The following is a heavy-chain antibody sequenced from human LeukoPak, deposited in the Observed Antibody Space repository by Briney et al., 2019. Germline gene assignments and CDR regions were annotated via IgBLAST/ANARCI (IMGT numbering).Heavy chain of an antibody. J-gene: IGHJ5*02. D-gene: IGHD5-24*01. CDR3: SKDVGWLQIDL. CDR1: GFTFSNYN. CDR2: ISSSSTYI. V-gene: IGHV3-21*04. Sequence: GGSLRLSCAASGFTFSNYNMNWVRQAPGKGLEWVSSISSSSTYIYYADSVQGRFTISRDNAKNSLYLQMDSLRAEDTAVYYCSKDVGWLQIDLWSQGTLVTVPS.